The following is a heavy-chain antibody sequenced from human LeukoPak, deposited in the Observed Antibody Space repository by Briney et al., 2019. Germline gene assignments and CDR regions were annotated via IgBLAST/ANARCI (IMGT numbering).Heavy chain of an antibody. CDR1: GGSISSGGYY. CDR2: IYYSGSA. CDR3: ARALQQDYYYGMDV. D-gene: IGHD4-11*01. Sequence: SQTLSLTCTVSGGSISSGGYYWSWIRQHPGKGLEWIGYIYYSGSAYYNPSLKSRVTISVDTPKNQFSLKLSSMTAADTAVYYCARALQQDYYYGMDVWGQGTTVTVSS. V-gene: IGHV4-31*03. J-gene: IGHJ6*02.